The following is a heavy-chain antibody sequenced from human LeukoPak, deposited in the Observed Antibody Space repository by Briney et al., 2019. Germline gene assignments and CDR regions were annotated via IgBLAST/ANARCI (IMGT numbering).Heavy chain of an antibody. CDR1: GFTFSNYA. CDR3: AKDIRYSGSYRSGNY. Sequence: GGSLRLSCAASGFTFSNYAMSWVRQAPGKGLEWVSAISGSGGGTYYADSVRGRFTISRDNSKYTLYLQMNSLRADDTAVYYCAKDIRYSGSYRSGNYRGQGTLVTVSS. J-gene: IGHJ4*02. D-gene: IGHD1-26*01. CDR2: ISGSGGGT. V-gene: IGHV3-23*01.